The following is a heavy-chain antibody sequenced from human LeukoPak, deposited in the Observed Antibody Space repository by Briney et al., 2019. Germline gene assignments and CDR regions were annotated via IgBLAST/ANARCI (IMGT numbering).Heavy chain of an antibody. J-gene: IGHJ6*03. CDR1: GGSFSGYY. CDR3: ASRGGYRFRFTDYYYYYLDV. V-gene: IGHV4-34*01. Sequence: SETLSLTCAVYGGSFSGYYWSWIRQPPGKGLEWIGEINHSGNTKYNPSLKSRVTISVDTSKNQFSLKLNSVTAADTAVYYCASRGGYRFRFTDYYYYYLDVWGNRTTVTVSS. D-gene: IGHD5-12*01. CDR2: INHSGNT.